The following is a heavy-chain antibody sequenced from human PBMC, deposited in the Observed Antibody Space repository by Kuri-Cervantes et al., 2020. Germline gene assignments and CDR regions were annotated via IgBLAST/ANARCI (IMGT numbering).Heavy chain of an antibody. D-gene: IGHD3-3*01. CDR1: GFTVSSNH. CDR3: ANPPYYDFWSGYYRAGYYYGMDV. J-gene: IGHJ6*02. Sequence: GESLKISCAASGFTVSSNHMSWVRQAPGKGLEWVSVIYSGGSTYYADSVKGRFTISRDNSKNTLYLQMNSLRAEDTAVYYCANPPYYDFWSGYYRAGYYYGMDVWGQGTTVTVSS. CDR2: IYSGGST. V-gene: IGHV3-53*01.